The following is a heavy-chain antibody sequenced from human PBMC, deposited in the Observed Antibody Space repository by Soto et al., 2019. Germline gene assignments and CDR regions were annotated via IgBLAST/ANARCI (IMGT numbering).Heavy chain of an antibody. D-gene: IGHD5-12*01. Sequence: SETLSLTCAVSGGSISSGGYSWSWIRPPPGKGLEWIGYIYHSGSTYYNPSLKSRVTISVDRSKNQFSLKLSSVTAADTAVYYCAVIEMATTNWFDPWGQGTLVTVSS. CDR1: GGSISSGGYS. J-gene: IGHJ5*02. V-gene: IGHV4-30-2*01. CDR2: IYHSGST. CDR3: AVIEMATTNWFDP.